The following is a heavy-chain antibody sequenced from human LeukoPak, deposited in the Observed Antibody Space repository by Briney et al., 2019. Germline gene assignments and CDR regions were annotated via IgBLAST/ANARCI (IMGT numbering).Heavy chain of an antibody. Sequence: GGSLRLSCAASGFTFDDYAMHWVRQAPGEGLEWVSGISWNSGSIGYADSVKGRFTISRDNAKNSLYLQMNSLRAEDTALYYCAKDSYYYDSSGYPRWGQGTLVTVSS. CDR2: ISWNSGSI. V-gene: IGHV3-9*01. CDR3: AKDSYYYDSSGYPR. CDR1: GFTFDDYA. J-gene: IGHJ4*02. D-gene: IGHD3-22*01.